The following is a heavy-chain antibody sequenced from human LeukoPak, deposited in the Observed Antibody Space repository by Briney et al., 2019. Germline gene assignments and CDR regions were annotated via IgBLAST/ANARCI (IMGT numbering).Heavy chain of an antibody. CDR2: MNPNSGNT. Sequence: ASVKVSCNASGYTFTSYDINWVRQATRHGLEWRGWMNPNSGNTGYAQKFQGRVTITRNTTISTAYMELSSLRSADTAVYYCARVLSSSSSVHAFDIWGQGKMVTVSS. CDR1: GYTFTSYD. D-gene: IGHD6-6*01. V-gene: IGHV1-8*01. J-gene: IGHJ3*02. CDR3: ARVLSSSSSVHAFDI.